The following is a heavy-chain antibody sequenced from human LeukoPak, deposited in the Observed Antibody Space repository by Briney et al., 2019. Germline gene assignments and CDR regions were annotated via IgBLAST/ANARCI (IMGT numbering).Heavy chain of an antibody. D-gene: IGHD3-10*01. J-gene: IGHJ4*02. V-gene: IGHV4-34*01. CDR2: INHSGDT. CDR3: HLVRGGGYFDY. CDR1: GGSFSGYY. Sequence: SETLSLTCAVYGGSFSGYYWSWIRQPPGKGLEWIGEINHSGDTNYDPSLKSRITISVDTSQNLVSLNLTSVTAADTAVYYCHLVRGGGYFDYWGQGTLVIVSS.